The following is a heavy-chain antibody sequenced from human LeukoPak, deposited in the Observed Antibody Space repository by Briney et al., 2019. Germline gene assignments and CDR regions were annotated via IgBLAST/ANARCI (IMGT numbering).Heavy chain of an antibody. CDR2: MNPNNGNK. CDR3: ARGFYYYGLDV. Sequence: ASVKVSCKASGYTFTRYDINWVRQAPGQGLEWMGWMNPNNGNKGYAQKFQGRVTMTRSTSIDTAYMELNTLTSDDTAAYYCARGFYYYGLDVWGQGTTVTVSS. CDR1: GYTFTRYD. V-gene: IGHV1-8*01. J-gene: IGHJ6*02.